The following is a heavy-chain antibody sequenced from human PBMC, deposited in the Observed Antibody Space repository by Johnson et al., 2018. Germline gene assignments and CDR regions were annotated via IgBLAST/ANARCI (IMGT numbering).Heavy chain of an antibody. CDR2: IWSDGGTQ. V-gene: IGHV3-33*01. D-gene: IGHD4-11*01. CDR3: ARDGQGKAPYTMDV. J-gene: IGHJ6*02. CDR1: GFTFTSHA. Sequence: QVQLVESGGGVVQPGRSLRLSCAASGFTFTSHAVHWVRQAPGKGLEWVAQIWSDGGTQYHADSVKGRFTFSSDNSKNTLYLQINSLTAEDTAVYYCARDGQGKAPYTMDVWGQGTTVIVSS.